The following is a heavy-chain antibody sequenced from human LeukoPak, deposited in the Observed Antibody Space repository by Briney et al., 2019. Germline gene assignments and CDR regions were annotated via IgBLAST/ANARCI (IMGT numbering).Heavy chain of an antibody. CDR1: GFTFSSYG. V-gene: IGHV3-30*18. D-gene: IGHD5-18*01. CDR3: AKGREQLWLRSHFDY. CDR2: ISYDGSNK. J-gene: IGHJ4*02. Sequence: GGSLRLSCAASGFTFSSYGMHWVRQAPGKGLEWVAVISYDGSNKYYADSVKGRFTISRDNSKNTLYLQMNSLRAEDTAVYYCAKGREQLWLRSHFDYWGQGTLVTVSS.